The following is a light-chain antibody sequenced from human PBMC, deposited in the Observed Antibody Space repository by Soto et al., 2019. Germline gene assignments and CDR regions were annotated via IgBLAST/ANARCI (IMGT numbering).Light chain of an antibody. J-gene: IGLJ3*02. CDR1: TRDVGGFNY. CDR3: SSLTSSNTWV. V-gene: IGLV2-14*01. Sequence: QSVLTQTASVSGSPGQSITISCTGTTRDVGGFNYVSWYQHHPGKAPKLMIYEVSNRPSGISNRFSGSKSGDTASLTISGLQAEDEADYYCSSLTSSNTWVFGGGTKLTVL. CDR2: EVS.